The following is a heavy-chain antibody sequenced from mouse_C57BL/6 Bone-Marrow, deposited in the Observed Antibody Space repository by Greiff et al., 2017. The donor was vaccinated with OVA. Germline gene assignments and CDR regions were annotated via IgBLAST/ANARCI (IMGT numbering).Heavy chain of an antibody. CDR1: GFTFSSYA. V-gene: IGHV5-4*03. D-gene: IGHD2-3*01. J-gene: IGHJ1*03. CDR3: ASPDGYYWYFDV. Sequence: EVKLVESGGGLVKPGGSLKLSCAASGFTFSSYAMSWVRQTPEKRLEWVATISDGGSYTYYPDNVKGRFTISRDNAKNNLYLQMSHLKSEDTAMYYCASPDGYYWYFDVWGTGTTVTVSS. CDR2: ISDGGSYT.